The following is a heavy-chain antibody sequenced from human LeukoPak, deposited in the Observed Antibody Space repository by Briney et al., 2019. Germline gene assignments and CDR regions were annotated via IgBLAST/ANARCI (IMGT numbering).Heavy chain of an antibody. Sequence: VASVKVSCKASGYTFTGYYMHWVRQAPGQGLEWMGWINPNSGGTNYAQKFQGRVTMTRDTSISTAYMELSRLRSDDTAVYFCAREGVGATNDAFDIWGQGTMVTVSS. CDR1: GYTFTGYY. CDR2: INPNSGGT. J-gene: IGHJ3*02. D-gene: IGHD1-26*01. V-gene: IGHV1-2*02. CDR3: AREGVGATNDAFDI.